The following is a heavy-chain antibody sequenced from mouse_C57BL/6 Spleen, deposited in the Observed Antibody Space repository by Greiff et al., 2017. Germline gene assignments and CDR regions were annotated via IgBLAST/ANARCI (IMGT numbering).Heavy chain of an antibody. V-gene: IGHV1-59*01. CDR3: ARYYGSSHWYFDV. Sequence: VQLQQPGAELVRPGTSVKLSCKASGYTFTSYWMHWVKQRPGQGLEWIGVIDPSDSYTNYNQKFKGKATLTVDTSSSTAYMQLSSLTSEDSAVYYGARYYGSSHWYFDVWGTGTTVTVTS. CDR2: IDPSDSYT. J-gene: IGHJ1*03. CDR1: GYTFTSYW. D-gene: IGHD1-1*01.